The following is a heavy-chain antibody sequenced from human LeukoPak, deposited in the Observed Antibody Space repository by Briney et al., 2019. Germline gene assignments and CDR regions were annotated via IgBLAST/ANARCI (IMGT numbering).Heavy chain of an antibody. D-gene: IGHD6-19*01. J-gene: IGHJ4*02. V-gene: IGHV1-2*02. Sequence: GASVKVSCKASGYTFTGQFIHWLRQAPGQGLEWMGWIDPPSVSPHYAPKFQDRVTMTRDTSIATAYLEVHRLKSDDTAVYYCARSGFSTGFYLDFWGQGTLISVSS. CDR2: IDPPSVSP. CDR1: GYTFTGQF. CDR3: ARSGFSTGFYLDF.